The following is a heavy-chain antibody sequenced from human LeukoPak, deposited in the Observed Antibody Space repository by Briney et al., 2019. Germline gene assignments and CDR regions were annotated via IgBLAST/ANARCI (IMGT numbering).Heavy chain of an antibody. Sequence: SETLSLTCTVSGGSICSYYGSWIRQPPGKGLEWIGYIYYSGSTNYNPSLKSRVTISVDTSKNQFSLKLSSVTAADTAVYYCARESDNSFDIWGQGTMVTVSS. V-gene: IGHV4-59*01. CDR2: IYYSGST. J-gene: IGHJ3*02. CDR3: ARESDNSFDI. D-gene: IGHD1-20*01. CDR1: GGSICSYY.